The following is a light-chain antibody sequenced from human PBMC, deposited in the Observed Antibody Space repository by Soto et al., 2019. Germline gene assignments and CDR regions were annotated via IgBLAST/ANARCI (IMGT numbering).Light chain of an antibody. Sequence: QSALTQPRSASGSPGQSITISCTGTSSDVGGYNYVSWYQQHPAKAPKLIIFDVSKRPSGVPNRFSGSKSGNTASLNISGLRADDEADYYCCSYVGRNTYVFGTGTKVTVL. CDR1: SSDVGGYNY. V-gene: IGLV2-11*01. CDR3: CSYVGRNTYV. CDR2: DVS. J-gene: IGLJ1*01.